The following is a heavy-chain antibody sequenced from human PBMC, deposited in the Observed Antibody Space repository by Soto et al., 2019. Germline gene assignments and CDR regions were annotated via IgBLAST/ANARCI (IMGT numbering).Heavy chain of an antibody. D-gene: IGHD3-22*01. J-gene: IGHJ4*02. CDR3: AGSSYYYDSSGFYEY. Sequence: PSETLSLTCTVSGGSISSYYWSWIRQPPGKGLEWIGYIYYSGSTNYNPSLKSRVTISVDTSKNQFSLKLSSVTAADTAVYYCAGSSYYYDSSGFYEYWGQGTPVTVSS. CDR2: IYYSGST. V-gene: IGHV4-59*01. CDR1: GGSISSYY.